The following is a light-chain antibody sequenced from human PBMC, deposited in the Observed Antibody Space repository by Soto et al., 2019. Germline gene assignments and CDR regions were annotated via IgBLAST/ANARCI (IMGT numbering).Light chain of an antibody. CDR2: EGS. Sequence: QSALTQPASVSGSPGQSITISCTGTSSDVGSYNLVSWYQQHPGKAPKLMIYEGSKRPSGVSNRFSGSKSGNTASLTISGLQDEDEADYYCCSYAGSSTHAVFGGGTQLTVL. CDR3: CSYAGSSTHAV. V-gene: IGLV2-23*01. CDR1: SSDVGSYNL. J-gene: IGLJ7*01.